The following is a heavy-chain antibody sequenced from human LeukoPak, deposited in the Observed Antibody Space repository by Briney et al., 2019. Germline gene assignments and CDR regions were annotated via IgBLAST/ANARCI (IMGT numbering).Heavy chain of an antibody. J-gene: IGHJ4*02. CDR2: IYHSGST. V-gene: IGHV4-30-2*01. D-gene: IGHD5-24*01. Sequence: SQTLSLTCTVSGGSISSGGYYWSWIRQPPGKGLEWIGYIYHSGSTYYNPSLKSRVTISVDRSKNQFSLKLSSVTAADTAVYYCARERMATLAFDYWGQGTLVTVSS. CDR3: ARERMATLAFDY. CDR1: GGSISSGGYY.